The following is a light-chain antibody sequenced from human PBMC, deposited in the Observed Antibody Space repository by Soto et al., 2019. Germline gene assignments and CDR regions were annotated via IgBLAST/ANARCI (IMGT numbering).Light chain of an antibody. CDR1: QSVSSN. V-gene: IGKV3-15*01. CDR2: GAS. Sequence: ESVFTPSPGTRSLSPGERVTLPCMASQSVSSNLAWYQQKPGQAPRLLIYGASTRATGIPARFSGSGSGTEFTLTISSMQSEEFAVYYCTQYNNWWTLGKGTKGEIK. CDR3: TQYNNWWT. J-gene: IGKJ1*01.